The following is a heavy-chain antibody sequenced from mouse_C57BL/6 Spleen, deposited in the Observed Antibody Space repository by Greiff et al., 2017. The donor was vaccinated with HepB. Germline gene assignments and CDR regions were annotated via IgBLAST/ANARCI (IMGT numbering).Heavy chain of an antibody. V-gene: IGHV1-15*01. CDR3: TSYGSNDY. Sequence: VQLQQSGAELVRPGASVTLSCKASGYTFTDYEMHWVKQTTVHGLEWIGAIDPETGGTAYNQKFKGKAILTADKSSSTAYMERLSLTSEDSAVYYCTSYGSNDYWGQVALVTVSA. CDR1: GYTFTDYE. CDR2: IDPETGGT. D-gene: IGHD1-1*01. J-gene: IGHJ3*01.